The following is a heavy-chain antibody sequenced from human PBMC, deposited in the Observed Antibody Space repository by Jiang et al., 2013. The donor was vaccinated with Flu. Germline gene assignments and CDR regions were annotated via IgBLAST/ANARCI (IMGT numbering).Heavy chain of an antibody. CDR2: IKQDGSEK. CDR1: GFTFSNYW. V-gene: IGHV3-7*03. Sequence: QLVESGGGLVQSGESLRLSCAASGFTFSNYWMSWARQAPGKGLEWVANIKQDGSEKYYVDSVKGRFTISRDNAKNSLYLQMNSLRAEDTAVYYCARVGGTSRSFRYWGQGTLVTVSS. CDR3: ARVGGTSRSFRY. D-gene: IGHD2-2*01. J-gene: IGHJ4*02.